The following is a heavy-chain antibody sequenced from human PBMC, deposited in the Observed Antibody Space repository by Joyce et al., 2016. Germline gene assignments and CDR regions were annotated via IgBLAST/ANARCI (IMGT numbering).Heavy chain of an antibody. D-gene: IGHD3-22*01. CDR3: ARGGIVYDYSMDL. V-gene: IGHV3-21*02. Sequence: EVQLVESGGGLVKPGGSLRISCAASGFTFSTWSMSWFRRAPGEGREWVSASSSDSTYIFYADSVKGRFTVSRDNAKNSLYLQMNSLRAEDTAVFFCARGGIVYDYSMDLWGQGTTVTVSS. J-gene: IGHJ6*02. CDR2: SSSDSTYI. CDR1: GFTFSTWS.